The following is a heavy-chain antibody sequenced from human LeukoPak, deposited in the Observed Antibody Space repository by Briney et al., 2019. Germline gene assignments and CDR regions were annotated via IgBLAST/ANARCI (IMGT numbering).Heavy chain of an antibody. V-gene: IGHV3-30*02. CDR3: AKEIGSYSSSWFDY. CDR1: GFTFSSYG. D-gene: IGHD6-13*01. Sequence: GGSLRLSCAASGFTFSSYGMHWVRQAPGKGLEGVAFIRYDGSNKYYADSVKGRFTISRDNSKNTLYLQMNSLRAEDTAVYYCAKEIGSYSSSWFDYWGQGTLVTVSS. J-gene: IGHJ4*02. CDR2: IRYDGSNK.